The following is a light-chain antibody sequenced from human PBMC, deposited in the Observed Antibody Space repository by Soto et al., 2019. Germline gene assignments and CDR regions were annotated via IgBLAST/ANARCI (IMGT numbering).Light chain of an antibody. Sequence: QAALTQPPSASGSPGQSFTISCTGTSSDVGGYNCVSWYQQHPGKAPKLMISEVNKRPSGVPDRFSGSKSGNTASLTVSGLQAEDEADYYRRSCEDNNISVFGTGTKVTVL. CDR2: EVN. V-gene: IGLV2-8*01. J-gene: IGLJ1*01. CDR1: SSDVGGYNC. CDR3: RSCEDNNISV.